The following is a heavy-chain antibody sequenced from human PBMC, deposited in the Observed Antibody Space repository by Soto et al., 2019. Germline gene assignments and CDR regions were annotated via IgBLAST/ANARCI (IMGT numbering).Heavy chain of an antibody. V-gene: IGHV4-4*07. CDR3: ARACSSNSCYDVFDY. CDR2: IYTSEST. J-gene: IGHJ4*02. D-gene: IGHD2-2*01. Sequence: QVQLQESGPGLLKPSETLSLTCTVSGGSISSYYWSWIRQPAGRGLEWIGRIYTSESTNYNPSLKSRVTVSVDTSKNQFSLKLSSVTAADTAVYYCARACSSNSCYDVFDYWGQGTLVTVSS. CDR1: GGSISSYY.